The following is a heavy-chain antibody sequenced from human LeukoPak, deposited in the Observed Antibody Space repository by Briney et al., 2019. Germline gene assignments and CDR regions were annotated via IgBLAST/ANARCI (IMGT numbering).Heavy chain of an antibody. CDR1: GYTFTSYD. J-gene: IGHJ3*02. Sequence: GASVKVSCKASGYTFTSYDINWVRQATGQGLEWMGWMNPNSGNTGYAQKVQGRVTVTTDTSTSTVYMELRSLRSDDTAVYYCARGDDAFDIWGQGTMVTVSS. V-gene: IGHV1-8*01. CDR2: MNPNSGNT. CDR3: ARGDDAFDI.